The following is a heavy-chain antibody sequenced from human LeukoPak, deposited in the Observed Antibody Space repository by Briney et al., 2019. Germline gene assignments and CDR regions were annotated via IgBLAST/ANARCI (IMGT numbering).Heavy chain of an antibody. J-gene: IGHJ5*02. CDR3: ARPRMVRGVMSGTTQWDWFDP. V-gene: IGHV5-10-1*04. CDR1: GYSFTNYW. CDR2: IDPSDSYT. Sequence: GESLKISCKGSGYSFTNYWISWVRQMPGKGLEWMGRIDPSDSYTNYSSSFQGQVTISVDNSISTAYLQWSSLKASDTAMYYCARPRMVRGVMSGTTQWDWFDPWGQGTLVTVSS. D-gene: IGHD3-10*01.